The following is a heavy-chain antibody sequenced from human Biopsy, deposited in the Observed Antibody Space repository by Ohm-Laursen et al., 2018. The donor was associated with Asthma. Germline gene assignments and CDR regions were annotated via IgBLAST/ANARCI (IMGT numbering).Heavy chain of an antibody. CDR2: IYYMGNT. CDR1: GASISSSSSHY. J-gene: IGHJ4*02. D-gene: IGHD1-7*01. CDR3: ARMRIQGTSPYYFDY. V-gene: IGHV4-39*02. Sequence: GTLSLTCTVSGASISSSSSHYWGWIRQPPGKGLEWIANIYYMGNTCYNPSLKSRVTISLDMTMNHLSLNLNSVTAADTAVYSCARMRIQGTSPYYFDYWGQGILVTVSS.